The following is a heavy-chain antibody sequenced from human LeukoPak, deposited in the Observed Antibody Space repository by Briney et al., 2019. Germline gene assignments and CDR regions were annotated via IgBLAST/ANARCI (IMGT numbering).Heavy chain of an antibody. CDR2: MSGSGVTT. D-gene: IGHD3-10*01. V-gene: IGHV3-23*01. CDR3: ARDPQSWFGEGGMDV. Sequence: GGSLRLSCAGSGFIFSSHAMNWVRQAPGKGLERVSVMSGSGVTTYYADSVKGRFSSSRDNSKNTLYLQMNSLRVEDTAVYYCARDPQSWFGEGGMDVWGQGTTVTVFS. CDR1: GFIFSSHA. J-gene: IGHJ6*02.